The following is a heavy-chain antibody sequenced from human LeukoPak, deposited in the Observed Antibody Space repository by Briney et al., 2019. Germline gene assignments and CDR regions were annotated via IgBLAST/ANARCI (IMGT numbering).Heavy chain of an antibody. J-gene: IGHJ4*02. D-gene: IGHD2-2*01. CDR3: ARAPKLGYCSSTSCRHPRVYFDY. Sequence: PGGSLRLSCAASGFTFSSYAMSWVRQAPGKGLEWVSYISSSGSTIYYADSVKGRFTISRDNAKNSLYLQMNSLRAEDTAVYYCARAPKLGYCSSTSCRHPRVYFDYWGQGTLVTVSS. V-gene: IGHV3-48*04. CDR1: GFTFSSYA. CDR2: ISSSGSTI.